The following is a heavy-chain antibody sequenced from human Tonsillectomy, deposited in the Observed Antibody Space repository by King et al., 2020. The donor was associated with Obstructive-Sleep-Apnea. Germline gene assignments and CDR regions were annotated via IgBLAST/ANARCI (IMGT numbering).Heavy chain of an antibody. CDR3: ARVFAGAGGNYGGNYYFDY. Sequence: VQLVESGGGLVKPGGSLRLSCAASGFTFSDYYMSWIRQAPGKGLEWVSYISSSSSYTNYADSVKGRFTISRDNAKNSLYLQMNSLRAEDTAVYYCARVFAGAGGNYGGNYYFDYWGQGTLVTVSS. V-gene: IGHV3-11*06. D-gene: IGHD4-23*01. CDR2: ISSSSSYT. CDR1: GFTFSDYY. J-gene: IGHJ4*02.